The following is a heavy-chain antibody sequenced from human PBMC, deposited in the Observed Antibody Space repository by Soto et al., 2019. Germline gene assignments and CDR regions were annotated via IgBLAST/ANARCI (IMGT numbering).Heavy chain of an antibody. CDR3: ARGIATGQLDP. V-gene: IGHV1-3*01. CDR1: GYTFTRYT. D-gene: IGHD2-15*01. Sequence: GASVNVSCKASGYTFTRYTMNWVRQAPGQRLEWMGWINPDNGNTKSSQKFQDRVIITRDTSASTAYMDLSSLRSEETAVYYCARGIATGQLDPWGQGTLVTVSS. J-gene: IGHJ5*02. CDR2: INPDNGNT.